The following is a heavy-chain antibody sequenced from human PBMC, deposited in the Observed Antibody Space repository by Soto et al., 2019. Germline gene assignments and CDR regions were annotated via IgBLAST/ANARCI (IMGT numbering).Heavy chain of an antibody. D-gene: IGHD3-3*02. V-gene: IGHV3-23*01. Sequence: PGGSLRLSCAASGFTLSNYAMNWVRQAPGKGLEWVSGISDSGVRTSYADSVKGRFTISRDISKSTLYLQMNSLRADDTALYYCARNNEGGTPIFKYWGQGTMVTVSS. CDR1: GFTLSNYA. CDR3: ARNNEGGTPIFKY. J-gene: IGHJ4*02. CDR2: ISDSGVRT.